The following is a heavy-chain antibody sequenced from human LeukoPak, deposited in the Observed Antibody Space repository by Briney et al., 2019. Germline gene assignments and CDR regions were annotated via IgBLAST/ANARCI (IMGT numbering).Heavy chain of an antibody. CDR1: GFTFTTYT. Sequence: TGGSLGLSCAASGFTFTTYTMTWVRQAPGKGLECVSTIDGRGGDTYYADSVKGRFTISRDNSRNTVYLQMNRLRAEDTAVYYCAKDRAGTPWADWGQGTLVTVSS. D-gene: IGHD1-1*01. J-gene: IGHJ4*02. V-gene: IGHV3-23*01. CDR2: IDGRGGDT. CDR3: AKDRAGTPWAD.